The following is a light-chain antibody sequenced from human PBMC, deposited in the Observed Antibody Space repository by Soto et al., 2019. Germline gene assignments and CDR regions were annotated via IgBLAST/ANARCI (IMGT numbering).Light chain of an antibody. CDR3: NSYRSTSARYV. Sequence: LTQPASVSGSPGQSITISCTGTNIDVGGYNYVSWYQQHPGKAPRLIISDVSNRPSGVSNRFSGSKSGNTASLTISGLQAEDEADYYCNSYRSTSARYVFGTGTKVTVL. CDR2: DVS. V-gene: IGLV2-14*01. J-gene: IGLJ1*01. CDR1: NIDVGGYNY.